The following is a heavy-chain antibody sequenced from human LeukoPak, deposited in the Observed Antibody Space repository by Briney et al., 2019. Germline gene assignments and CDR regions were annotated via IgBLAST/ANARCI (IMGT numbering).Heavy chain of an antibody. CDR3: ARDPITYYYGSGSSDY. Sequence: GGSLRLSCAASGFTFSSYSMNWVRQAPGKGLEWVSSISSSSSYIYYAGSVKGRFTISRDNAKNSLYLQMNSLRAEDTAVYYCARDPITYYYGSGSSDYWGQGTLVTVSS. J-gene: IGHJ4*02. CDR1: GFTFSSYS. D-gene: IGHD3-10*01. V-gene: IGHV3-21*01. CDR2: ISSSSSYI.